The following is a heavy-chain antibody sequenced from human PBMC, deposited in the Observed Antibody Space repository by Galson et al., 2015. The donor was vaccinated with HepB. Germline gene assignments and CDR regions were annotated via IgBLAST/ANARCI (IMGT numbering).Heavy chain of an antibody. J-gene: IGHJ4*02. Sequence: SVKVSCKASGYTFSSYGFSWVRQAPGQGLEWVGWISTYNGNTNYPQKIQGRITMTTDTSTSTAYMELRSVRPVDTAVYFCARVKLLWFAKLSTPGVFVYWGQGTLVTVSS. CDR2: ISTYNGNT. CDR1: GYTFSSYG. D-gene: IGHD3-10*01. CDR3: ARVKLLWFAKLSTPGVFVY. V-gene: IGHV1-18*04.